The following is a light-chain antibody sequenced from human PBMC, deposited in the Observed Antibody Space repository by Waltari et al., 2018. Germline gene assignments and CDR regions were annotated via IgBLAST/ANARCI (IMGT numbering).Light chain of an antibody. CDR1: QSVSSNF. J-gene: IGKJ1*01. CDR2: GAS. Sequence: EIVLTQSPGTLSLSPGERATLSCRASQSVSSNFLAWYQQKPGQAPRLLIYGASRRATGIPDRFSGSGSGTDFTLTISRLEPEDFAVYYCQQYGSFWTFGQGTKVEIK. CDR3: QQYGSFWT. V-gene: IGKV3-20*01.